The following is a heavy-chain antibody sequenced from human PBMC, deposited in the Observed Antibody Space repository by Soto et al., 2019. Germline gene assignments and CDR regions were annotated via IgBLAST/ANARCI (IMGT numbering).Heavy chain of an antibody. V-gene: IGHV3-7*01. J-gene: IGHJ3*02. D-gene: IGHD2-2*01. CDR3: ARDPCSSTSCYLVAFDI. Sequence: GGSLRLSCAASGFTFSSYWMSWVRQAPGKGLEWVANIKQDGSEKYYVDSVKGRFTISRDNAKNSLYLQMNSLRAEDTAVYYCARDPCSSTSCYLVAFDIWGQGTMVTVSS. CDR1: GFTFSSYW. CDR2: IKQDGSEK.